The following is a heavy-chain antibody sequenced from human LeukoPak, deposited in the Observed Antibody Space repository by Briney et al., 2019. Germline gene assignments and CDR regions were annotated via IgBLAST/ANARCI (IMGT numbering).Heavy chain of an antibody. V-gene: IGHV3-30*03. D-gene: IGHD3-22*01. J-gene: IGHJ4*02. CDR1: GFTFSTYA. CDR2: ISYDGSDK. Sequence: GRSLRLSCTASGFTFSTYAMHWVRQAPGKGLEWVAVISYDGSDKHYGDSVKGRFTISRDNSKNTLYLQMNSLRAEDTAVYYCARVGPYMIVAGVIDYWGQGTLVTVSS. CDR3: ARVGPYMIVAGVIDY.